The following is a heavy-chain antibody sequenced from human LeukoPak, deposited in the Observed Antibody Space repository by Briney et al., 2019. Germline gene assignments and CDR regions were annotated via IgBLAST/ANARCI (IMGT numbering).Heavy chain of an antibody. CDR3: ARVGGITFFGVVRIDYYFDY. D-gene: IGHD3-3*01. V-gene: IGHV3-30*02. CDR2: IRYDGSNK. CDR1: GFTFSSYG. J-gene: IGHJ4*02. Sequence: QTGGSLRLSCAASGFTFSSYGMHWVRQAPGKGLEWVAFIRYDGSNKYYADSVKGRFTISRDNSKNTLYLQMNSLRAEDTAVYYCARVGGITFFGVVRIDYYFDYWAREPWSPSPQ.